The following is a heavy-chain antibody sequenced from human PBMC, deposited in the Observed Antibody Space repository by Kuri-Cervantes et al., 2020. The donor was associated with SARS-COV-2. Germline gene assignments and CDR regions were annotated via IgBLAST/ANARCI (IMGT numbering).Heavy chain of an antibody. D-gene: IGHD2-2*02. J-gene: IGHJ5*02. Sequence: SVKVSCKASVGTFSSYPISWVRQAPGQGLECMGGIIPIFGTANYAQKFQGRVTITTEESTSTAYMELSSLRSENTAVYYCARDRGPGQLLYSAFRWFDPWGQGTLVTVSS. CDR1: VGTFSSYP. CDR2: IIPIFGTA. CDR3: ARDRGPGQLLYSAFRWFDP. V-gene: IGHV1-69*05.